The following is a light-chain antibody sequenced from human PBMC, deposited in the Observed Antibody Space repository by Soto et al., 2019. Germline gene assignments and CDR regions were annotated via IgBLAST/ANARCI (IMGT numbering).Light chain of an antibody. V-gene: IGKV4-1*01. Sequence: DIVMTQSPDSLAVSLGERATINSKSSQSVLYSSNNKNYLAWYQQKPGQPPKLLFYWASTRESGVPDRFSGSGSGTDFTLTISSLQAEDVAVYYCQQYYSTLTWTFGQGTKVEIK. CDR2: WAS. J-gene: IGKJ1*01. CDR1: QSVLYSSNNKNY. CDR3: QQYYSTLTWT.